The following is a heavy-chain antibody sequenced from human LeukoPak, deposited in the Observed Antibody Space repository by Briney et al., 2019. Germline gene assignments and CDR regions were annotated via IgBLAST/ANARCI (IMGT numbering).Heavy chain of an antibody. CDR3: ARTYSSSSYYYMDV. J-gene: IGHJ6*03. CDR1: GFTFDDYG. Sequence: RPGGSLRLSCAASGFTFDDYGMSWVRQAPGKGLEWVSGINWNGGSTGYADSMKGRFTISRDNAKNSLYLQMNSLRAEDTALYHCARTYSSSSYYYMDVWGKGTTVTVSS. D-gene: IGHD5-12*01. V-gene: IGHV3-20*01. CDR2: INWNGGST.